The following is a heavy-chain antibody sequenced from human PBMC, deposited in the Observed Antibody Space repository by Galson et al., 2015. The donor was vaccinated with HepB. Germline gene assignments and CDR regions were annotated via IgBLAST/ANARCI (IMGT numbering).Heavy chain of an antibody. D-gene: IGHD1-20*01. CDR2: INPNSGGT. J-gene: IGHJ4*02. CDR3: ARGPYNWNVD. V-gene: IGHV1-2*02. Sequence: SVKVSCKASGYTFTNYGISWVRQAPGQGLEWMGWINPNSGGTNYAQKFQGRVTMTRDTSISTAYMELSSLRSDDTAVYYCARGPYNWNVDWGQGTLVTVSS. CDR1: GYTFTNYG.